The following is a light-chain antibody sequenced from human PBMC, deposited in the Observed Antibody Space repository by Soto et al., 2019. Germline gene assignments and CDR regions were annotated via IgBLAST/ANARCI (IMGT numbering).Light chain of an antibody. V-gene: IGLV1-40*01. CDR1: SSNIGAGYD. CDR3: QSYDSSLSGSYV. Sequence: QSALTQPPSVSGAPGQRVTISCTGSSSNIGAGYDVHWYQQLPGTAPKLLIYGNSNRPSGVPDRFSGSKSGTSASLAITGLQAEDEADYYCQSYDSSLSGSYVFGTGTKVTGL. J-gene: IGLJ1*01. CDR2: GNS.